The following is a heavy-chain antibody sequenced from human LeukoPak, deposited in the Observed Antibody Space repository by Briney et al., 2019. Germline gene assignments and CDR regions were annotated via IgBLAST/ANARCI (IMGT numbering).Heavy chain of an antibody. CDR1: GFTFSSYA. J-gene: IGHJ4*02. V-gene: IGHV3-53*01. D-gene: IGHD7-27*01. Sequence: PGGSLRLSCAASGFTFSSYAMSWVRQAPGKGLEWVSVIYSGGSTYYADSVKGRFTISRDNSKNTLYLQMNSLRAEDTAVYYCAREFWGRSWGQGTLVTVSS. CDR3: AREFWGRS. CDR2: IYSGGST.